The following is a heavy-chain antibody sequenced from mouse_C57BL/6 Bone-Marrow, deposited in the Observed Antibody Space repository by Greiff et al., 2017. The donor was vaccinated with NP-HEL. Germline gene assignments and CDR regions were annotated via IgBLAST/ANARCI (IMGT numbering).Heavy chain of an antibody. Sequence: QVHVKQPGAELVKPGASVKMSCKASGYTFTSYWITWVKQRPGQGLEWIGDIYPGSGSTNYNEKFKSKATLTVDTSSSTAYMQLSSLTSEDSAVYYCARFYYYGSSYYCDYGGKGTTLTVSS. J-gene: IGHJ2*01. D-gene: IGHD1-1*01. V-gene: IGHV1-55*01. CDR3: ARFYYYGSSYYCDY. CDR2: IYPGSGST. CDR1: GYTFTSYW.